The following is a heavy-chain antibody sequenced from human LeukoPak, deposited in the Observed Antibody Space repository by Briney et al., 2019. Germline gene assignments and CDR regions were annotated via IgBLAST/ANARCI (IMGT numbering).Heavy chain of an antibody. J-gene: IGHJ4*02. Sequence: ASVKVSCKASGYTFTSYAMHWVRQAPGQRLEWMGWINAGNGNTKYSQKFQGRVTITRDTSASTAYMELSSLRSEGTAVYYCARGYSSSWSLDYWGQGTLVAVSS. CDR2: INAGNGNT. CDR3: ARGYSSSWSLDY. V-gene: IGHV1-3*01. CDR1: GYTFTSYA. D-gene: IGHD6-13*01.